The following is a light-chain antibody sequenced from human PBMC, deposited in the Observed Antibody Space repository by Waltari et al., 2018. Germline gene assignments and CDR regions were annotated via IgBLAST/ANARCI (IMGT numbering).Light chain of an antibody. CDR1: SSNIGAGHD. Sequence: QSVLTQPPSMSGAPGQRVTISCTGSSSNIGAGHDVHWYQVFPGTAPKLLIYGNNIRPSGGPDRFSGSKSDTSASLAIGGLQAEDEADYYCQSFDIRLSGGVVFGGGTKVTVL. J-gene: IGLJ3*02. CDR3: QSFDIRLSGGVV. CDR2: GNN. V-gene: IGLV1-40*01.